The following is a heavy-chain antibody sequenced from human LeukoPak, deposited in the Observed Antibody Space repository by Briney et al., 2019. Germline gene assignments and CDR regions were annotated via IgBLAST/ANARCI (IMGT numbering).Heavy chain of an antibody. V-gene: IGHV4-61*09. J-gene: IGHJ6*03. Sequence: SETLSLTCTVSGGSIRSGSYYWSWIRQPAGKGLDLIGHIYTRGTTNYNPSVKSRVTVSLDTSKNQISLKLSSVTAADTAIYYCARVYTVMGATTVDHYHYYMDVWGKGTTVTVSS. CDR2: IYTRGTT. D-gene: IGHD5-18*01. CDR1: GGSIRSGSYY. CDR3: ARVYTVMGATTVDHYHYYMDV.